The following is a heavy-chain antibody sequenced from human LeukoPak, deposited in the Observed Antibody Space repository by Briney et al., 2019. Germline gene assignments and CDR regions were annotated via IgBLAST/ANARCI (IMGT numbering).Heavy chain of an antibody. CDR2: ISGSGGST. D-gene: IGHD6-6*01. J-gene: IGHJ4*02. CDR1: GFTFSSYA. CDR3: AKDRRTYSSSWGFFDY. Sequence: GGSLRLSCAASGFTFSSYAMSWVRQAPGKGLELVSAISGSGGSTYYADSVKGRFTISRDNSKNTLYLQMNSLRAEDTAVYYCAKDRRTYSSSWGFFDYWGQGTLVTVSS. V-gene: IGHV3-23*01.